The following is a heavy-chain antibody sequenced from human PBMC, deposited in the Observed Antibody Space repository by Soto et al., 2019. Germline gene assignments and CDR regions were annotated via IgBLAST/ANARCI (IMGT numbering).Heavy chain of an antibody. J-gene: IGHJ4*02. CDR1: GGSVSSGSYY. D-gene: IGHD3-10*01. V-gene: IGHV4-61*01. CDR3: ARSGRFGESRRYYFDY. CDR2: IYYSGST. Sequence: SETLSLTCTVSGGSVSSGSYYWSWIRQPPGKGLEWIGYIYYSGSTNYNPSLKSRVTISVDTSKNQFSLKLSSVTATDTAVYYCARSGRFGESRRYYFDYWGQGTLVTVSS.